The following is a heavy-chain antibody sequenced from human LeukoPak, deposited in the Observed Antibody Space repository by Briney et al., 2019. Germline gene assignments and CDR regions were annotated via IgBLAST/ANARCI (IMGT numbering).Heavy chain of an antibody. V-gene: IGHV3-48*04. CDR3: AELGITMIGGV. J-gene: IGHJ6*04. D-gene: IGHD3-10*02. CDR2: ISSSGSTI. CDR1: AFSFSDYN. Sequence: PAGGSLRLSCAASAFSFSDYNMNWVRQAPGKGLEWVSYISSSGSTIYYADSVKGRFTISRDNAKNSLYLQMNSLRAEDTAVYYCAELGITMIGGVWGKGTTVTISS.